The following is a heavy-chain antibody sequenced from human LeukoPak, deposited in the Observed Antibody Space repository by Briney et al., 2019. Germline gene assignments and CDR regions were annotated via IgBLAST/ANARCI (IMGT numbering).Heavy chain of an antibody. CDR2: IKQDGSEK. Sequence: PGGSLRLSCAASGFTFSSYWMSWVRQAPGKGLEWVANIKQDGSEKYYVDSVKGRFTISRDNAKNSLYLQMNSLRAEDTAVYYCARDPGGSYPDAFDIWGQGTMVTVSS. D-gene: IGHD1-26*01. J-gene: IGHJ3*02. CDR3: ARDPGGSYPDAFDI. CDR1: GFTFSSYW. V-gene: IGHV3-7*03.